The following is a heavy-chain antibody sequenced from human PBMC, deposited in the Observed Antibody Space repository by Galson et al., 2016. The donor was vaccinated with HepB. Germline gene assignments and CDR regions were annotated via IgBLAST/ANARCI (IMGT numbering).Heavy chain of an antibody. V-gene: IGHV3-74*01. CDR2: IHSDGSST. J-gene: IGHJ6*02. Sequence: SLRLSCAASGFTLSGYWMHRVRQAPGKGLVWVSRIHSDGSSTNYADSVKGRFTISRDNAKNTLYLQMNSLRAEDTAVYYCARRIVAGTGNYGMDVWGQGTTVTVSS. CDR3: ARRIVAGTGNYGMDV. CDR1: GFTLSGYW. D-gene: IGHD6-19*01.